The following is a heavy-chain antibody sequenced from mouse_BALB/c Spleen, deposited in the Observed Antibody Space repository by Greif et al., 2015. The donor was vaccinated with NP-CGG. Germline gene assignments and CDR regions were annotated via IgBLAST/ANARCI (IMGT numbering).Heavy chain of an antibody. V-gene: IGHV1-82*01. CDR1: GYAFSSSW. Sequence: VQLQQSGPELVKPGASVKISCKASGYAFSSSWMNWVKQRPGQGLEWIGRIYPGDGDTNYNGKFKGKATLTADKSSSTAYMQLSSLTSVDSAVYFCARSPYGNYLYYYAMDYWGQGTSVTVSS. CDR2: IYPGDGDT. D-gene: IGHD2-1*01. J-gene: IGHJ4*01. CDR3: ARSPYGNYLYYYAMDY.